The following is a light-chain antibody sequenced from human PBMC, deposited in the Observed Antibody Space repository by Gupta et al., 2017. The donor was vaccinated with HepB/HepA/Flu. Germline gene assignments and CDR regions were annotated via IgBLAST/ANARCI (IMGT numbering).Light chain of an antibody. CDR2: DVT. Sequence: QSALTQPASVSGSPVQSITISCTATSSDVGDYNYVSWYQQHPGKAPKLLIYDVTNRPSGIANRFSGSKAGNTASLTISGLQAEDEADYYCRSVADTNLIVFGGGTKVTVL. CDR1: SSDVGDYNY. CDR3: RSVADTNLIV. J-gene: IGLJ3*02. V-gene: IGLV2-14*01.